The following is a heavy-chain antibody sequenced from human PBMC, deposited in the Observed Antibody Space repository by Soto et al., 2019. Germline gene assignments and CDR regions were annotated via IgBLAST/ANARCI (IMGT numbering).Heavy chain of an antibody. CDR3: ASSTVRGATARRPYYYYGMDV. D-gene: IGHD3-10*02. J-gene: IGHJ6*02. Sequence: GASVKVSCKASGGTFSSYAISWVRQAPGQGLEWMGGIIPIFGTANYAQKFQGRVTITADESTSTAYMELSSLRSEDTAVYYCASSTVRGATARRPYYYYGMDVWGQGTTVTVSS. CDR2: IIPIFGTA. V-gene: IGHV1-69*13. CDR1: GGTFSSYA.